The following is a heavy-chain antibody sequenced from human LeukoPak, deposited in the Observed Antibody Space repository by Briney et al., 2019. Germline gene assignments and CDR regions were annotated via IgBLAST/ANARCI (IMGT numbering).Heavy chain of an antibody. CDR2: INAGNGNT. CDR3: ARETVAGRSFDY. J-gene: IGHJ4*02. V-gene: IGHV1-3*03. Sequence: ASVKVSCKASGYTFTSYAMHWVRQAPGQRLEWMGWINAGNGNTKYSQEFQGRVTITRDTSASTAYMELSSLRSEDMAVYYCARETVAGRSFDYWGQGTLVTVSS. CDR1: GYTFTSYA. D-gene: IGHD6-19*01.